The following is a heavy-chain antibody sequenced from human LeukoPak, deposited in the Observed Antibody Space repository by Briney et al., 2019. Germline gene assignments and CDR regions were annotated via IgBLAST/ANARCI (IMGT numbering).Heavy chain of an antibody. CDR3: AKDPSNYGSGFMDV. CDR2: IRDDGSNK. CDR1: RFTFRSFG. Sequence: GGSLRLSCAASRFTFRSFGIHWVRQAPGKGLEWVAFIRDDGSNKYYADSVKGRFTISRNNSKNTLFLQMNSLRAEDTAVYYCAKDPSNYGSGFMDVWGKGTTVTVSS. J-gene: IGHJ6*03. V-gene: IGHV3-30*02. D-gene: IGHD3-10*01.